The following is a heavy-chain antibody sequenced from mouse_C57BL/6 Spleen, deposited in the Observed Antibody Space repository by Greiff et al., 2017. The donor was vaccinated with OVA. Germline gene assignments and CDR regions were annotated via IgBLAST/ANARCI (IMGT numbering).Heavy chain of an antibody. CDR3: ARSGYDYDPFAY. CDR2: INPNNGGT. V-gene: IGHV1-26*01. Sequence: VQLQQSGPELVKPGASVKISCKASGYTFTYYYMNWVKQSHGKSLEWIGDINPNNGGTSYNQKFKGKATLTVAKSSSTAYMELRSLTSEDSAVYYCARSGYDYDPFAYWGQGTLVTVSA. J-gene: IGHJ3*01. CDR1: GYTFTYYY. D-gene: IGHD2-4*01.